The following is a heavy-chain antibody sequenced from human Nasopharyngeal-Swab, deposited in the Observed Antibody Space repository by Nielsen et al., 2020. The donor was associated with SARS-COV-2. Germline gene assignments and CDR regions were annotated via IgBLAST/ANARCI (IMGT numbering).Heavy chain of an antibody. V-gene: IGHV3-30*18. CDR3: AKATLYDILTGAFDY. J-gene: IGHJ4*02. D-gene: IGHD3-9*01. CDR2: ISYDGSNK. Sequence: VRQAAGKGLEWVAVISYDGSNKYYADSVKGRFTISRDNSKNTLYLQMNSLRAEDTAVYYCAKATLYDILTGAFDYWGQGTLVTVSS.